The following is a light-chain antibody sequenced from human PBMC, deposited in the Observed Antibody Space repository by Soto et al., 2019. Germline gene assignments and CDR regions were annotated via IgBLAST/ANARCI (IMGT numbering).Light chain of an antibody. J-gene: IGKJ1*01. CDR1: QSITNY. CDR2: ATS. CDR3: QQSYSMPRT. V-gene: IGKV1-39*01. Sequence: DIQMTQSPSTVSASVGDRVTITCRASQSITNYLNWYQQKPGKAPELLIYATSHLQSGVPSRFSGSGSGTDFTLTINSLQPEDFATYYCQQSYSMPRTFGQGTKVDIK.